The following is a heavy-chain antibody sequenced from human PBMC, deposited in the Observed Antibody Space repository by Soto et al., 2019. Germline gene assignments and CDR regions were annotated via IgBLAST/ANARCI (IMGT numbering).Heavy chain of an antibody. J-gene: IGHJ6*02. V-gene: IGHV4-59*11. D-gene: IGHD1-20*01. CDR2: IYYSGST. CDR3: ARGDNWSHDYNYDMAV. CDR1: DGTSGGHD. Sequence: TVADGTSGGHDWSRIRKKTRKGLEWIGYIYYSGSTNYNPSLKSRVTISVDTSKNQFSLKLSSVTAADTAVYYCARGDNWSHDYNYDMAVWGQGTTVPVSS.